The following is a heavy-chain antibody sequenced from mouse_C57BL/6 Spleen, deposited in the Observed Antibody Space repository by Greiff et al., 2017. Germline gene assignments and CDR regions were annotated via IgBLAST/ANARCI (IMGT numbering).Heavy chain of an antibody. V-gene: IGHV1-26*01. J-gene: IGHJ4*01. D-gene: IGHD1-1*01. CDR1: GYTFTDYY. CDR2: INPNNGGT. Sequence: EVQLQQSGPELVKPGASVKISCKASGYTFTDYYMNWVKQSHGKSLEWIGDINPNNGGTSYNQKFKGKATLTVDKSSSTAYMELRSLTSEDSAVYYCARNYGGIHAMDYWGQGTSVTVSS. CDR3: ARNYGGIHAMDY.